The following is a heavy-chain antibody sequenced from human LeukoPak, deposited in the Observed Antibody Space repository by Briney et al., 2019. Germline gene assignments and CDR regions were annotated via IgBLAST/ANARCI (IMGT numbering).Heavy chain of an antibody. J-gene: IGHJ6*04. CDR3: AELGITMIGGV. Sequence: GGSLRLSCAASGFTFYNYWMSWVRQAPGKGLEWVANIKQDGSEKYYVDSVKGRFTISRDNTENSLYLQMNSLRAEDTAVYYCAELGITMIGGVWGKGTTVTISS. CDR2: IKQDGSEK. CDR1: GFTFYNYW. D-gene: IGHD3-10*02. V-gene: IGHV3-7*01.